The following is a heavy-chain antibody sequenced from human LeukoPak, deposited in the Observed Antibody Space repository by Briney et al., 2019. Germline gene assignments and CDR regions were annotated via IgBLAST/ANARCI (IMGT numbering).Heavy chain of an antibody. J-gene: IGHJ3*02. V-gene: IGHV1-18*01. CDR2: ISAYNGNT. CDR3: ARDMQWLRGHTDAFDI. CDR1: GYTFTSYA. Sequence: ASVKVSCKASGYTFTSYAMNWVRQAPGQGLEWMGWISAYNGNTNYAQKLQGRVTMTTDTSTSTAYMELRSLRSDDTAVYYCARDMQWLRGHTDAFDIWGQGTMVTVSS. D-gene: IGHD6-19*01.